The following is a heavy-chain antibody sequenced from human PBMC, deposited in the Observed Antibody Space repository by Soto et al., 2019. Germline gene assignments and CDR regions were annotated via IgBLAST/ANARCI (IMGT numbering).Heavy chain of an antibody. CDR3: ARVRKLLWFGELFYYYYYMDV. CDR1: GGSFSGYY. CDR2: INHSGST. D-gene: IGHD3-10*01. V-gene: IGHV4-34*01. J-gene: IGHJ6*03. Sequence: QVQLQQWGAGLLKPSETLSLTCAVYGGSFSGYYWSWIRQPAGKGLEWIGEINHSGSTNYNPSLKSRVTISVDTSKNQFSLKLSSVTAADTAVYYCARVRKLLWFGELFYYYYYMDVWGKGTTVTVSS.